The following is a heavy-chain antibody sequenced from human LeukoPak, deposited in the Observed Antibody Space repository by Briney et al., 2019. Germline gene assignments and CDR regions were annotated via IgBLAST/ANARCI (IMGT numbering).Heavy chain of an antibody. J-gene: IGHJ4*02. CDR1: GFTFSSYG. Sequence: GASLRLSCAASGFTFSSYGMNWVRQAPGKGLEWVAVIWSDGSNKYYADSVKGRFTITRDNSKNTVYLQMNSLRAEDTAVYYCARETQYSSGWYPPDYWGQGTLVTSSS. D-gene: IGHD6-19*01. CDR2: IWSDGSNK. V-gene: IGHV3-33*01. CDR3: ARETQYSSGWYPPDY.